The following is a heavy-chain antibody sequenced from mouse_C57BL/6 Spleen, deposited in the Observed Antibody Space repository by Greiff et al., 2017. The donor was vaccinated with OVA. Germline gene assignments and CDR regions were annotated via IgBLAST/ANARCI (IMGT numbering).Heavy chain of an antibody. V-gene: IGHV1-76*01. CDR2: IYPGSGTT. Sequence: QVQLQQSGAELVRPGASVKLSCKASGYTFTDYYINWVKQRPGQGLEWIARIYPGSGTTYYNEKFKGKATLTAEKSSRTAYMQLSSLTSEDSAVYFCARDWDVEAWFAYWGQGTLVTVSA. J-gene: IGHJ3*01. CDR3: ARDWDVEAWFAY. D-gene: IGHD4-1*01. CDR1: GYTFTDYY.